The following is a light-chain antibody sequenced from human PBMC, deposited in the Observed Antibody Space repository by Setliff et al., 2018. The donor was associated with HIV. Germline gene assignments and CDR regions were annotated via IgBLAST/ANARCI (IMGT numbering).Light chain of an antibody. CDR1: GTDIGNYNL. J-gene: IGLJ1*01. CDR2: EVT. V-gene: IGLV2-23*02. CDR3: CSYAGSSTLGI. Sequence: QSALTQPASVSGSPGQSITISCTGSGTDIGNYNLVSWYQQHPGKAPKLLISEVTKRPSGVSNRFSGSKSGNTASLTISGLRAEDEADYHCCSYAGSSTLGIFGSGTKGTVL.